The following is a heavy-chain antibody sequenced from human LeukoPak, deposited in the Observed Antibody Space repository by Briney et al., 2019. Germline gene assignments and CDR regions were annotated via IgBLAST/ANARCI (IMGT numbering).Heavy chain of an antibody. CDR2: IYHSGST. CDR1: GGSISSSNW. V-gene: IGHV4-4*02. J-gene: IGHJ4*02. D-gene: IGHD7-27*01. CDR3: ARDRSNWGYYFDY. Sequence: SGTLSLTCAVSGGSISSSNWWSWVRQPPGKGLEWIGEIYHSGSTNYNPSLKSRVTISVDKSKNQFSLKLSSVTAADTAVYYCARDRSNWGYYFDYWGQGTLVTVSS.